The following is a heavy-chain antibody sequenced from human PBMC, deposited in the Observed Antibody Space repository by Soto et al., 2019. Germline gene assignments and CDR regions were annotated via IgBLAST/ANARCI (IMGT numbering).Heavy chain of an antibody. CDR1: GFSFSDYY. D-gene: IGHD4-4*01. CDR3: ARAGDYSQHSAMDV. Sequence: QVQLVESGGGLVKPGGSLRLSCTASGFSFSDYYMSWIRQAPGKGLEWISFISGTSSYTDYADSLKDRFTIARENAKNLLYLHMNSLSAEDTAVYYCARAGDYSQHSAMDVWGKGTTVTVYS. J-gene: IGHJ6*04. CDR2: ISGTSSYT. V-gene: IGHV3-11*05.